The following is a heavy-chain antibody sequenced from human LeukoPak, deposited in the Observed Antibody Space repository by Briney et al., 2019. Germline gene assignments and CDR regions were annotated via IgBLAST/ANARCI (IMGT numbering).Heavy chain of an antibody. Sequence: GGSLRLSCAASGFTFSSYSMNWVRQAPGKGLEWVSYISSSSSTIYYAGSVKGRFTISRDNAKNSLYLQMNSLRAEDTAVYYCARDPSYYYGSGSYSVYWGQGTLVTVSS. D-gene: IGHD3-10*01. CDR3: ARDPSYYYGSGSYSVY. V-gene: IGHV3-48*01. J-gene: IGHJ4*02. CDR1: GFTFSSYS. CDR2: ISSSSSTI.